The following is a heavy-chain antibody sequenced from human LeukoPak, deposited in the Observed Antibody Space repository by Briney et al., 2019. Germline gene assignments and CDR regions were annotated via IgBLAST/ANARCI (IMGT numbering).Heavy chain of an antibody. D-gene: IGHD3-10*01. Sequence: ASVKVSCKASGYTFTSYDINWVRQATGQGLEWMGWMNPNSGNTGYAQKFQGRVTMTRNTSISTAYMELSSLRSEDTAVYYCAREYRVLLWFGEDPGWFDPWGQGTLVTVSS. J-gene: IGHJ5*02. CDR3: AREYRVLLWFGEDPGWFDP. V-gene: IGHV1-8*01. CDR2: MNPNSGNT. CDR1: GYTFTSYD.